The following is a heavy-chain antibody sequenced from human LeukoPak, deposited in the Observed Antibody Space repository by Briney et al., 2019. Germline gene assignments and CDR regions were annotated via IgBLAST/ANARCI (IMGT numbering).Heavy chain of an antibody. CDR1: GFAFSTYN. CDR2: ISSGSVTI. Sequence: GGSLRLSCAASGFAFSTYNMNWVRQAPGKGLEWVSYISSGSVTIYYADSVKGRFTVSRDNAKNSLYLQMNSLRDEDTAVYYCARTSKVAGMFDYWGQGTPVTASS. J-gene: IGHJ4*02. CDR3: ARTSKVAGMFDY. D-gene: IGHD6-19*01. V-gene: IGHV3-48*02.